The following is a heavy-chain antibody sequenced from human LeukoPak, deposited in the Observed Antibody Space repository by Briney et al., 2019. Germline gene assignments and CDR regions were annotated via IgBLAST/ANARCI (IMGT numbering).Heavy chain of an antibody. CDR1: GFTFNAYT. D-gene: IGHD1-26*01. J-gene: IGHJ4*02. V-gene: IGHV3-21*01. Sequence: GGSLRLSCGASGFTFNAYTVHWVRQVPGKGLEWVSSMSSSRDYVFYADSVKGRFTIFRDNANQSLDLEMSSLRGEDTAIYYCARGLVGAAFDYWGRGGLATVSS. CDR2: MSSSRDYV. CDR3: ARGLVGAAFDY.